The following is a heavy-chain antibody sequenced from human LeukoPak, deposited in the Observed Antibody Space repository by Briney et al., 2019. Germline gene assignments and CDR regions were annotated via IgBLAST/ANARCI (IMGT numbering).Heavy chain of an antibody. J-gene: IGHJ5*02. Sequence: PSETLSLTCTVSGGSISSYYWSWIRQPPGKGLEWIGYIYYSGSTNYNPSLKSRVTISVGTSKNQFSLKLSSVTAADTAVYYCARVSRFTWFDPWGQGTLVTVSS. CDR3: ARVSRFTWFDP. CDR1: GGSISSYY. D-gene: IGHD3-16*01. CDR2: IYYSGST. V-gene: IGHV4-59*01.